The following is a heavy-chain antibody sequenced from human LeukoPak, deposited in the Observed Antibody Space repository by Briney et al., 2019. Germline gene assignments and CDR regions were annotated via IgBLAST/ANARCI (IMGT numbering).Heavy chain of an antibody. CDR3: AKGFSTTESALDY. Sequence: PGGSLRLSCAASGFSFSSYGMHWVRQAPGKGLEWVAFIRYDGSKQYYADSVKGRCTISRDNSKNTLYLQMNSLRAEDTAVYYCAKGFSTTESALDYWGQGTLVTVSS. CDR1: GFSFSSYG. CDR2: IRYDGSKQ. V-gene: IGHV3-30*02. D-gene: IGHD4-11*01. J-gene: IGHJ4*02.